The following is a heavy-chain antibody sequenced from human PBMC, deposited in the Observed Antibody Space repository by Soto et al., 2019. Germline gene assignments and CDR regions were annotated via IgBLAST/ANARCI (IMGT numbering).Heavy chain of an antibody. D-gene: IGHD1-26*01. V-gene: IGHV3-23*01. CDR3: ARNPNSGRPKWADY. CDR2: ITGSGGST. CDR1: GFTFSSYA. Sequence: GGSLRLSCAASGFTFSSYAMSWVRQAPGKGLEWVSGITGSGGSTYYADSVKGRFTISRDNSKNTLYLQMNSLRAEDTAVYYCARNPNSGRPKWADYWGQGTLVTVSS. J-gene: IGHJ4*02.